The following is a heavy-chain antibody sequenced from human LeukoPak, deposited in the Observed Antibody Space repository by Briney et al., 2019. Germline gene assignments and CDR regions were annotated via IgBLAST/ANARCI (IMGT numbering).Heavy chain of an antibody. CDR1: GGSFSGYY. D-gene: IGHD6-6*01. V-gene: IGHV4-34*01. Sequence: MSSETLSLTCAVYGGSFSGYYWSWIRQPPGKGLEWIGEINHGASTNYNPSLKSRVTISVDTSKNQFSLKLSSVTAADPAVYYCARDSSSSYYMDVWGKGTTVTVSS. CDR3: ARDSSSSYYMDV. CDR2: INHGAST. J-gene: IGHJ6*03.